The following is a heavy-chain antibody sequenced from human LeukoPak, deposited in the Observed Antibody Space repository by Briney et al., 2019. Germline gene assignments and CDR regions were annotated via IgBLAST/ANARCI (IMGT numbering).Heavy chain of an antibody. CDR1: GFSLSTRGVG. CDR2: IYWNDDK. CDR3: AHRPRLRNYFDY. Sequence: SGPTLVKPTQTLTLTCTFSGFSLSTRGVGVGWIRQPPGKALEWLALIYWNDDKRYSPSLKSRLTITKDTSKNQVVPTMTNMDPVDTATYYCAHRPRLRNYFDYWGQGTLVTVSS. J-gene: IGHJ4*02. V-gene: IGHV2-5*01. D-gene: IGHD6-19*01.